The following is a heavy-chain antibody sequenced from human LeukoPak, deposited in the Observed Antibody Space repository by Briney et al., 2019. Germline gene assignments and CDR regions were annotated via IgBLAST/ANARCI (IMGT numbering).Heavy chain of an antibody. CDR1: GFTFSSYS. CDR2: ISSSSSYI. Sequence: PAGYLRLSCAASGFTFSSYSMNWLRQAPGKGLKGVSSISSSSSYIYYTDSAKGRFTISRDNAKNSLYLQMNSLRAEDTAVYYCARDAMIAAAGTPYFDYWGQGTLVTVSS. J-gene: IGHJ4*02. D-gene: IGHD6-13*01. CDR3: ARDAMIAAAGTPYFDY. V-gene: IGHV3-21*01.